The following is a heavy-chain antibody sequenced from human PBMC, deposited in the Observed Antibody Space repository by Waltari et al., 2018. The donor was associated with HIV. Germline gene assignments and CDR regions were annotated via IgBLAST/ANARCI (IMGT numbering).Heavy chain of an antibody. CDR3: STSRTGAMFGDA. CDR1: GYPFTTYD. CDR2: MNPSTGNA. Sequence: QLVQSGAEVKQSGASVRISCKASGYPFTTYDINWLRQATGQGLEWMGWMNPSTGNAGYAHNFQGRVTMTRDIPINTAYMELSGLTSHDTAVYYCSTSRTGAMFGDAWGQGTLVTVSS. V-gene: IGHV1-8*01. J-gene: IGHJ5*02. D-gene: IGHD3-3*01.